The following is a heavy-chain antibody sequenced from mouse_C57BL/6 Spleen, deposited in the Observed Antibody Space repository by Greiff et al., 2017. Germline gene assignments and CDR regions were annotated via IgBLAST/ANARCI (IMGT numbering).Heavy chain of an antibody. CDR2: IDPENGDT. J-gene: IGHJ2*01. CDR1: GFNIKDDY. D-gene: IGHD2-5*01. V-gene: IGHV14-4*01. CDR3: TRSNYVSFDY. Sequence: EVQVVESGAELVRPGASVKLSCTASGFNIKDDYMHWVKQRPEQGLEWIGWIDPENGDTEYASKFQGKATITADTSSNTAYLQLSSLTSEDTAVYYCTRSNYVSFDYWGQGTTLTVSS.